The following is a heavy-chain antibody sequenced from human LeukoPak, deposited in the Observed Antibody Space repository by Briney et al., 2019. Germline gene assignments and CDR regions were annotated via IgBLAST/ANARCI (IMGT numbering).Heavy chain of an antibody. J-gene: IGHJ6*02. CDR1: GFTVSSNY. Sequence: GGSLRLSCAASGFTVSSNYMSWVRQAPGKGLEWVSVIYSDGRTYYADSVKGRFTISRDNSKNTLYLETNSLRAEDTAVYYCARANSGSYGRYYYFGMDVWGQGTTVTVSS. V-gene: IGHV3-53*01. CDR3: ARANSGSYGRYYYFGMDV. CDR2: IYSDGRT. D-gene: IGHD1-26*01.